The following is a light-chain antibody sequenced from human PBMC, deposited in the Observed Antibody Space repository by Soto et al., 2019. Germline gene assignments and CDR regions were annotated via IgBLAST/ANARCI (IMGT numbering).Light chain of an antibody. V-gene: IGKV3-11*01. CDR2: DAS. CDR3: QQRSNWPIT. Sequence: EIVLTPSPATLSLSPGERATLSCRASQSVSSYLAWYQQKPGQAPRLLIYDASNRATGIPARFSGSGSGTDFTLTISSLEPEDFGVYYCQQRSNWPITFGQGTRLQIK. CDR1: QSVSSY. J-gene: IGKJ5*01.